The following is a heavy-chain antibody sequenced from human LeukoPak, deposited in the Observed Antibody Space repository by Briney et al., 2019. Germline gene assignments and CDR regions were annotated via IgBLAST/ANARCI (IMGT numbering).Heavy chain of an antibody. Sequence: ASVKVSCKASGYTFTGYYMHWVRQAPGQGLEWMGWINPNSGGTNYALKLQGRVTMTRDTSIRTAHMELSRLRSDDTAVYYCARDKVAAAGLQADDYYYYYMDVWGKGTTVTVSS. CDR1: GYTFTGYY. D-gene: IGHD6-13*01. CDR2: INPNSGGT. J-gene: IGHJ6*03. CDR3: ARDKVAAAGLQADDYYYYYMDV. V-gene: IGHV1-2*02.